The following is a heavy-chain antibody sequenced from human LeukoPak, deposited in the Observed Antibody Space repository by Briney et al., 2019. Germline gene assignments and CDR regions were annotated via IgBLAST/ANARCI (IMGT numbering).Heavy chain of an antibody. CDR2: IKQDGSEK. D-gene: IGHD3-10*01. J-gene: IGHJ5*02. CDR1: GFTFSSYW. Sequence: GGSLRLSCAASGFTFSSYWMSWVRQAPGKGLEWVANIKQDGSEKYYVDSVKGRFTISRDNAKNSLYLQMNSLRAEDTAVYYCARQPRITMVRGGNWFDPWGQGTLVTVSS. CDR3: ARQPRITMVRGGNWFDP. V-gene: IGHV3-7*01.